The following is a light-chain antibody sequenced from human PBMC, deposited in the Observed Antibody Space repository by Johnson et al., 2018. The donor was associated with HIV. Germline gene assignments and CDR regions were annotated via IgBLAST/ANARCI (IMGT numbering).Light chain of an antibody. Sequence: QYVLTQPPSMSAAPGQKVTIYCSGSSSNIGNNYVSWYQQFPERAPKLLIYDNTKRPSGIPDRFSGSKSDTSATLAITGLQTGDEADYYCGTWDSSVSAYVFGTGTKVTV. CDR1: SSNIGNNY. CDR2: DNT. CDR3: GTWDSSVSAYV. J-gene: IGLJ1*01. V-gene: IGLV1-51*01.